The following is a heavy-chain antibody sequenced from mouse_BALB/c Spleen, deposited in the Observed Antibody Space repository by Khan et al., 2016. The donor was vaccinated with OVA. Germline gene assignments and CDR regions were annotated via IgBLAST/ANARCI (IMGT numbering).Heavy chain of an antibody. D-gene: IGHD1-3*01. CDR3: ARLVDI. J-gene: IGHJ2*01. V-gene: IGHV2-9*02. CDR2: IWAGGST. Sequence: QVQLQQSGPGLVAPSQCLSITCTVSGFSLTSYGVHWVRQPPGKGLEWLGVIWAGGSTNNNSALMSRLSTSNDNSNCQDFLIMNSLQTADTAMYFCARLVDIWGQGTTLTGSS. CDR1: GFSLTSYG.